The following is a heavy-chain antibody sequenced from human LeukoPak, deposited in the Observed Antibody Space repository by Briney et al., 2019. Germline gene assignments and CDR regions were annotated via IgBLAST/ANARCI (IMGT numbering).Heavy chain of an antibody. CDR1: GFTFSNYG. Sequence: PGGSLRLSCAASGFTFSNYGTHWVRQAPGKGLEGVAVIWYDGSKKYYPDSVKGRFTISRDSSKNTLYLQMNSLRAEDTAVYYCAKGAHIYGDYGAFDIWGQGTMVTVSS. CDR2: IWYDGSKK. V-gene: IGHV3-33*06. D-gene: IGHD4-17*01. CDR3: AKGAHIYGDYGAFDI. J-gene: IGHJ3*02.